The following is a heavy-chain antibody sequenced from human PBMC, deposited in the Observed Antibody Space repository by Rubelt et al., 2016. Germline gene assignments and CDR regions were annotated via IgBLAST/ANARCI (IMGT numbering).Heavy chain of an antibody. CDR1: GFTFSSYG. Sequence: GGGVVQPGRSLRLSCAASGFTFSSYGMHWVRQAPGKGLEWVAVISYEGSEKYYGDSVKGRFNISRDNSKNTLYLQMNTLTPEDTAVYYCGGGLMVRGIRIKWDAFDICGQGTMVTVSS. V-gene: IGHV3-30*19. D-gene: IGHD3-10*01. CDR2: ISYEGSEK. CDR3: GGGLMVRGIRIKWDAFDI. J-gene: IGHJ3*02.